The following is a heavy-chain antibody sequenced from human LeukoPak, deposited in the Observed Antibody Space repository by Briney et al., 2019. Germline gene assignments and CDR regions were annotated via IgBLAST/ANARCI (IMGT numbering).Heavy chain of an antibody. J-gene: IGHJ4*02. CDR1: GFTFSTYA. D-gene: IGHD2-2*01. CDR2: ISGNGDNT. V-gene: IGHV3-64*01. Sequence: RGSLRLSCAASGFTFSTYAMHWVRQAPGKGLEYVSGISGNGDNTYYANSVKGRFTISRDNSKNTVYLQMGSLGAEDTAVCYCARGNTNCYCFDYWGQGTLVTVSS. CDR3: ARGNTNCYCFDY.